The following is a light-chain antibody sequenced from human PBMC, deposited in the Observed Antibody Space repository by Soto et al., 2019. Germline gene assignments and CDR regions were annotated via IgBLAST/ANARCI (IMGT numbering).Light chain of an antibody. CDR2: ANN. CDR1: NSDIGAGYD. CDR3: QSYDSSLRGV. Sequence: QSVLTQPPSVSGAPGQRVTISCTGSNSDIGAGYDVHWYQQLPGTAPKLVIYANNNRPSGVPDRFSASKSGTSASLAITGLQADDEADYYCQSYDSSLRGVFGTGTKGDRP. V-gene: IGLV1-40*01. J-gene: IGLJ1*01.